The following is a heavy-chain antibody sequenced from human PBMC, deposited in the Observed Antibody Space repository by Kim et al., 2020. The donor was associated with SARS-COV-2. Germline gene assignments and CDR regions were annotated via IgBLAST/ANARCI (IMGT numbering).Heavy chain of an antibody. CDR3: AKDLRGSGSSLFDY. J-gene: IGHJ4*02. V-gene: IGHV3-23*01. D-gene: IGHD3-10*01. Sequence: ADSVKGRFTISRDNSKNTLYLQMNSLRAEDTAVYDCAKDLRGSGSSLFDYWGQGTLVTVSS.